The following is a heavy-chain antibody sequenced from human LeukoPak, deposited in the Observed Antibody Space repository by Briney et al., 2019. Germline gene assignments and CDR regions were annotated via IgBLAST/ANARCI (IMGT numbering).Heavy chain of an antibody. CDR1: GFSLSSYW. CDR2: INIEGSTT. J-gene: IGHJ4*02. D-gene: IGHD5-12*01. V-gene: IGHV3-74*03. Sequence: GGSLRLSCVASGFSLSSYWVHWVRQAPGKGLVWVSRINIEGSTTTYADSVKGRFTISRDNAKKTVSLQMNSLRAEDTAVYYCARPLYGGYSDYWGQGTLVTVSS. CDR3: ARPLYGGYSDY.